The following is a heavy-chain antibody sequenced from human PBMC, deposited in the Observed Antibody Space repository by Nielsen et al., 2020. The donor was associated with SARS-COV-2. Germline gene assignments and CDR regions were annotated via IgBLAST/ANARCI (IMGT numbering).Heavy chain of an antibody. CDR2: INAGNGNT. Sequence: ASVKVSCKASGGAFSSHAISWVRQAPGQRLEWMGWINAGNGNTRYSQKFQGRVTITRDTSASTAYMELSSLRSEDTAVYYCARHLRGYIDYWGQGTLVTVSS. V-gene: IGHV1-3*01. J-gene: IGHJ4*02. CDR1: GGAFSSHA. CDR3: ARHLRGYIDY.